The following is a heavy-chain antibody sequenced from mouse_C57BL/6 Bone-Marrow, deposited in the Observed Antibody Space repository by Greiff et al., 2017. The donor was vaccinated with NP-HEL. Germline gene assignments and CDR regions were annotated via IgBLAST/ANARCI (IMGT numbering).Heavy chain of an antibody. CDR2: INPGSGGT. V-gene: IGHV1-54*01. D-gene: IGHD2-3*01. CDR3: ARDGYLSYAMDY. Sequence: QVQLKQSGAELVRPGTSVKVSCKASGYAFTNYLIEWVKQRPGQGLEWIGVINPGSGGTNYNEKFKGKATLTADKSSSTAYMQLSSLTSEDSAVYFCARDGYLSYAMDYWGQGTSVTVSS. CDR1: GYAFTNYL. J-gene: IGHJ4*01.